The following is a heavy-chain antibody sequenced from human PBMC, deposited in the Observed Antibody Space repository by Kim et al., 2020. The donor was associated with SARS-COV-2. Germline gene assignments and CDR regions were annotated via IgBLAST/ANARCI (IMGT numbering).Heavy chain of an antibody. CDR1: GYTFTSYY. Sequence: ASVKVSCKASGYTFTSYYMHWVRQAPGQGLEWMGIINPSGGSTSYAQKFQGRVTMTRDTSTSTVYMELSSLRSEDTAVYYCARDYPYDPSDDAFDIWGQGTMVTVSS. CDR2: INPSGGST. CDR3: ARDYPYDPSDDAFDI. J-gene: IGHJ3*02. D-gene: IGHD3-22*01. V-gene: IGHV1-46*01.